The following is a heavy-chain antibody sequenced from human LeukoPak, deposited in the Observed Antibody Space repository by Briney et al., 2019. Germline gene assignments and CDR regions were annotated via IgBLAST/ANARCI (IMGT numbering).Heavy chain of an antibody. CDR3: AGSFSYSSSWYYFDY. Sequence: SETLSLTCRVSGVSISSGSNYWGWIRQPPGKTLEWIGSIYSSGSTYYNSSLKSRVIILIDTAKNHFSLNLSSVTAADTAVYYCAGSFSYSSSWYYFDYWGQGTLVTVSS. D-gene: IGHD6-13*01. J-gene: IGHJ4*02. CDR1: GVSISSGSNY. V-gene: IGHV4-39*07. CDR2: IYSSGST.